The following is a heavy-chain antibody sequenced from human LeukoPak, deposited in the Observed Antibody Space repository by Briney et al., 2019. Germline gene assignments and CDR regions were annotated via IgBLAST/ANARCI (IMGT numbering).Heavy chain of an antibody. Sequence: GRSLRLSCATSGFTFSNSALHWVRQPPGKGLEWVAVIWYDGSDAYYRDSVKGRFTISRDNSKNTLYLQMNSLRAEDTAVHYCAKDPYASGWYGGFDCRGQGTLVSVSS. CDR2: IWYDGSDA. CDR3: AKDPYASGWYGGFDC. J-gene: IGHJ4*02. CDR1: GFTFSNSA. V-gene: IGHV3-33*06. D-gene: IGHD6-19*01.